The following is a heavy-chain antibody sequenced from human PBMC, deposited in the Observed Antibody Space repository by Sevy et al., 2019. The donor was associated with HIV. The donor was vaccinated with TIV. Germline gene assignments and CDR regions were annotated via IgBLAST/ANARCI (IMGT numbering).Heavy chain of an antibody. V-gene: IGHV3-30*18. D-gene: IGHD3-3*01. Sequence: GGSLRLSCAASGFTFSSYGMHWVRQAPGKGLEWVAVISYDGSNKYYADSVKGRFTTSRDNSKNTLYLQMNSLRAEDTAVYYCAKDLVRFLEWPDLFDYWGQGTLVTVSS. CDR1: GFTFSSYG. J-gene: IGHJ4*02. CDR2: ISYDGSNK. CDR3: AKDLVRFLEWPDLFDY.